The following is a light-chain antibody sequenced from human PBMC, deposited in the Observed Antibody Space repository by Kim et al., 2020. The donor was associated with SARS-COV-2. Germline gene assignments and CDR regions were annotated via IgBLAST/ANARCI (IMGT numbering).Light chain of an antibody. CDR3: QQSYSTLPFT. Sequence: DIQMTQSPSSLSASVGDRVTITCRASQSISSYLNWYQQKPGKAPKLLIYAASSLQSEVPSRFSGSGSGTDFTLTISSLQPEDFATYYCQQSYSTLPFTFGPGTKVDIK. CDR2: AAS. CDR1: QSISSY. J-gene: IGKJ3*01. V-gene: IGKV1-39*01.